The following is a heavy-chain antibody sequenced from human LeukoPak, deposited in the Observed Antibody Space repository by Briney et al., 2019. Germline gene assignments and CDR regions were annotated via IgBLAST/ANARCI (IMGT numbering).Heavy chain of an antibody. V-gene: IGHV3-9*01. CDR2: ISWNSGSI. Sequence: GGSLRLSCAASGFTFDDYAMHSVRQAPGKGLEWVSGISWNSGSIGYADSVKGRFTISRDNAKNSLYLQMNSLRAEDTALYYCAKDYYGSGSHIDYWGQGTLVTVSS. CDR1: GFTFDDYA. J-gene: IGHJ4*02. CDR3: AKDYYGSGSHIDY. D-gene: IGHD3-10*01.